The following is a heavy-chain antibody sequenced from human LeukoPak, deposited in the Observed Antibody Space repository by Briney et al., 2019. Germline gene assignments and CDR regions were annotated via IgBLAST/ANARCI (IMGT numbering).Heavy chain of an antibody. J-gene: IGHJ4*02. V-gene: IGHV3-72*01. D-gene: IGHD5-12*01. CDR1: GFTFSDHY. CDR2: TRNKANSYTT. CDR3: AREGGYSGYDI. Sequence: GGSLRLSCAASGFTFSDHYMDWVRQAPGKGLEWVGRTRNKANSYTTEYAASVKGRFTISRDDSKNSLYLQMNSLKTEDTAVYYCAREGGYSGYDIWGQGTLVTVSS.